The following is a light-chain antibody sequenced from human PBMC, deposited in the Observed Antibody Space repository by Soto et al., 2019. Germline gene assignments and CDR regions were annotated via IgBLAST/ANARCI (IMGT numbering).Light chain of an antibody. Sequence: QSALTQPASLSGSPGQSITISCTGTSSDIGAYDYVSWFQQHPGKAPKLMISEVNNRPSGVSNRFSGSKSGNTAYLTISGPQVEDEADYFCFSFTTTSTHVFGTGTKVTVL. V-gene: IGLV2-14*01. J-gene: IGLJ1*01. CDR3: FSFTTTSTHV. CDR1: SSDIGAYDY. CDR2: EVN.